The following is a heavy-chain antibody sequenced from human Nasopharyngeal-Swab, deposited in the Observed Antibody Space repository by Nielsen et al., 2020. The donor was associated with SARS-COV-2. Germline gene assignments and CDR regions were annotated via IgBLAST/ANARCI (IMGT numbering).Heavy chain of an antibody. CDR3: ALGTVTPYYYGKDV. CDR1: GYIFTGYY. CDR2: INPNSGGS. D-gene: IGHD4-11*01. V-gene: IGHV1-2*06. Sequence: ASVLVSCKASGYIFTGYYMLWVRQAPAQGLEWMGRINPNSGGSNYSQKFQGRVTITRDTSASTAYMELSSLRSDDTAVYYCALGTVTPYYYGKDVWGQGATVTVSS. J-gene: IGHJ6*02.